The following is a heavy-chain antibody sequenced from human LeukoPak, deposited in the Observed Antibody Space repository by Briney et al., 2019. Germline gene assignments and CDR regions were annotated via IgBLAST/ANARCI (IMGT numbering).Heavy chain of an antibody. CDR3: ARALGYCSGGSCPQDY. V-gene: IGHV1-2*02. Sequence: GASVKVSCKASGYTFTSYAITWVRQAPGQGLEWMGWINPNSGGTNYAQKFQGRVTMTRDTSISTAYMELSRLRSDDTAVYYCARALGYCSGGSCPQDYWGQGTLVTVSS. CDR1: GYTFTSYA. J-gene: IGHJ4*02. CDR2: INPNSGGT. D-gene: IGHD2-15*01.